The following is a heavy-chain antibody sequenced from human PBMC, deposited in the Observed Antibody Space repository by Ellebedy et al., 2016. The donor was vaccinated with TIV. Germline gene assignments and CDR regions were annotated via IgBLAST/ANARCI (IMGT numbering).Heavy chain of an antibody. Sequence: ASVKVSCKASGYKFTNHYLHWVRQAPGQGLEWMGVINPIGGTPTCAQKLQGRLTMTRDTSTSTVYMELSSLRSEDKAVYYCARVRSGSYYKSAFDIWGQGTMVTVSS. D-gene: IGHD1-26*01. V-gene: IGHV1-46*04. J-gene: IGHJ3*02. CDR3: ARVRSGSYYKSAFDI. CDR1: GYKFTNHY. CDR2: INPIGGTP.